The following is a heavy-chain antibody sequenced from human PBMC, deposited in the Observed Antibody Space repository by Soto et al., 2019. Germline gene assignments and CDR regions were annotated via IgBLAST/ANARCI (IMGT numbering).Heavy chain of an antibody. V-gene: IGHV4-59*08. CDR1: GGSISSYY. D-gene: IGHD3-10*01. Sequence: PSETLSLTCTFSGGSISSYYWSWIRQPPGKGLEWIGYIYFRGSTNYNPSLKSRVTISVDTSKNQFSLKLSSVTAADTAVYYCASHMVRGVPFGYWGQGTLVTVSS. CDR2: IYFRGST. CDR3: ASHMVRGVPFGY. J-gene: IGHJ4*02.